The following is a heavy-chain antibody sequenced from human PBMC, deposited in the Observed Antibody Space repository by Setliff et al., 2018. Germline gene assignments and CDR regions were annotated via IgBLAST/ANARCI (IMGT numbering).Heavy chain of an antibody. J-gene: IGHJ4*02. V-gene: IGHV4-39*01. CDR1: GGSISSSSYY. Sequence: SETLSLTCTVSGGSISSSSYYWGWIRQPPGKGLEWIGSIYYSGSTYYNPSLKSRVTISVDTSKNQFSLKLSSVTAADTAVYYCARLSASSSWSSDYWGQGTLVTSPQ. CDR2: IYYSGST. D-gene: IGHD6-13*01. CDR3: ARLSASSSWSSDY.